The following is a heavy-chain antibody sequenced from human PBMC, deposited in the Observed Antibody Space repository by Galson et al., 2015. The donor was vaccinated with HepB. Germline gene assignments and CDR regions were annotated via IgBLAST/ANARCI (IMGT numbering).Heavy chain of an antibody. J-gene: IGHJ5*02. CDR3: ARGIHGRYYDFWSGYSTGWFDP. CDR2: INHSGST. Sequence: SETLSLTCAVYGGSFSGYYWSWIRQPPGKGLEWIGEINHSGSTNYNPSLKSRVTISVDTSKNQFSLKLSSVTAADTAVYYCARGIHGRYYDFWSGYSTGWFDPWGQGTLVTVSS. CDR1: GGSFSGYY. V-gene: IGHV4-34*01. D-gene: IGHD3-3*01.